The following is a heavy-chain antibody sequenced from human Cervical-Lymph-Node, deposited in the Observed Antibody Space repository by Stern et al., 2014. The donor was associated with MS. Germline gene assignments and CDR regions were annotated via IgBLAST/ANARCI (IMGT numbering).Heavy chain of an antibody. CDR1: GGSFRNDA. J-gene: IGHJ4*02. CDR2: IITLLNTE. D-gene: IGHD1-26*01. V-gene: IGHV1-69*06. Sequence: QLVQSGNEVKKPGSSVKVSCKASGGSFRNDAINWVRQAPGQGLAWLGGIITLLNTESYARKFQGRIPISAEKYTETVFLEVDRLTYEDTAVYYCARDSPMFPRPLKGEIDYWGQGTLVTVSS. CDR3: ARDSPMFPRPLKGEIDY.